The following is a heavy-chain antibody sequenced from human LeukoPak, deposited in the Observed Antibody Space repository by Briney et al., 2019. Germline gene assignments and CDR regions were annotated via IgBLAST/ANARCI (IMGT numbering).Heavy chain of an antibody. Sequence: PGESLKISCKGSGYSFTSYWIGWVRQMPGKGLEWMGIIYPGDSDTRYSPSFQGQVTISADKSISTAYLQWSSLKASDTAMYYCARQYYDSSGYSYYFDYWGQGTLVTVSS. D-gene: IGHD3-22*01. CDR1: GYSFTSYW. CDR2: IYPGDSDT. V-gene: IGHV5-51*01. CDR3: ARQYYDSSGYSYYFDY. J-gene: IGHJ4*02.